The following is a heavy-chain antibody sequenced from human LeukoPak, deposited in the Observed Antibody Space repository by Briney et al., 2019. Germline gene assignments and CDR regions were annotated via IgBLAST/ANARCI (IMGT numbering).Heavy chain of an antibody. CDR1: GYTFTGYY. CDR3: ARFRVEYDFWSGYYDY. J-gene: IGHJ4*02. V-gene: IGHV1-2*02. Sequence: ASVKVSCKASGYTFTGYYMHWVRQAPGQGLEWMGWINPNSGGTNYAQKFQGRVTMTRDTSISTAYMELSWLRSDDTAVYYCARFRVEYDFWSGYYDYWGQGTLVTVSS. D-gene: IGHD3-3*01. CDR2: INPNSGGT.